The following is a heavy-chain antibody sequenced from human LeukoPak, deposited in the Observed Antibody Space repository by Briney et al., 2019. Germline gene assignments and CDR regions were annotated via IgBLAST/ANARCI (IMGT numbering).Heavy chain of an antibody. CDR1: GFTFDDYG. V-gene: IGHV3-20*04. J-gene: IGHJ4*02. CDR2: INWNGGST. Sequence: PGGSLRLSCAASGFTFDDYGMSWVRQAPGKGLEWVSGINWNGGSTGYADSVKGRFTISRDNARNSLYLQMNSLRAEDTAVYYCARTLIVVVTDVGFDYWGQGTLVTVSS. CDR3: ARTLIVVVTDVGFDY. D-gene: IGHD3-22*01.